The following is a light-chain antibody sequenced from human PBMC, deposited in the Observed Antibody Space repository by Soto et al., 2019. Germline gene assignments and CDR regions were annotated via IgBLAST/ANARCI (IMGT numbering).Light chain of an antibody. CDR3: ISYTGSSTSDV. CDR1: RSAIGSYNY. V-gene: IGLV2-14*01. J-gene: IGLJ1*01. Sequence: QSALTQPASVSVYPGQSITMSCSGTRSAIGSYNYVAWYQQFPGKTPKILIYGVSNRPSGVSSRFSGSKSGNTASLTISGLQAEDEADYYYISYTGSSTSDVFGSGTKVTVL. CDR2: GVS.